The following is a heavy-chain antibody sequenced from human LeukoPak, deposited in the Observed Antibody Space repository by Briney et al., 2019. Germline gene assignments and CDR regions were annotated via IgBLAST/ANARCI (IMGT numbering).Heavy chain of an antibody. D-gene: IGHD6-13*01. V-gene: IGHV4-59*12. J-gene: IGHJ4*02. CDR2: ISYSGST. CDR3: AKDSSTWGNLAGHFDS. Sequence: SETLSLTCTVSGGSISTYYWNWIRQPPGKGLEWIGYISYSGSTKYNPSLKSRVTISGDTSKNQFSLILSSVTAADTAVYYCAKDSSTWGNLAGHFDSWGQGTLVTVSS. CDR1: GGSISTYY.